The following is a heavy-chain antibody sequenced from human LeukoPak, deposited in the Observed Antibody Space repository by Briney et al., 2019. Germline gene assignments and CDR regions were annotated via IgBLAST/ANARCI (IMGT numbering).Heavy chain of an antibody. D-gene: IGHD2-2*01. Sequence: PAGSLTLSCAASGFTFSSYTLNWVRQAPGKGLEWVSSISSAGGYIYYPDSVKGLFTNSRDNAKNALYLQMNRLRAVDTAVYYCAREIVSSNSFDNWGQGTLVTVSS. J-gene: IGHJ4*02. CDR2: ISSAGGYI. V-gene: IGHV3-21*01. CDR1: GFTFSSYT. CDR3: AREIVSSNSFDN.